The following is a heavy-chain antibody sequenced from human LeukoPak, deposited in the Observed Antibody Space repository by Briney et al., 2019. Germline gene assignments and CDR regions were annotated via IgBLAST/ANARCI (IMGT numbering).Heavy chain of an antibody. J-gene: IGHJ4*02. CDR1: RFTFSRYG. D-gene: IGHD2-15*01. V-gene: IGHV3-30*02. CDR2: IRFDGSTK. Sequence: GGSLRLSCAASRFTFSRYGMHWARQAPGKGLEWLAFIRFDGSTKYYADSVRGRFTISRDNSKNLVYLQMSSLRAEDTAVYYCAKEIQDEYCSGAQNCLFEYWGQGTLVTVSS. CDR3: AKEIQDEYCSGAQNCLFEY.